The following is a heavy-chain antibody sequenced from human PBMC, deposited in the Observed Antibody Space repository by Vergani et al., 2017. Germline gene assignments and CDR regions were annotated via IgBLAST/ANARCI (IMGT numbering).Heavy chain of an antibody. CDR3: AGXERSGYCSGGSCYGRAYYYYGMDV. Sequence: EVQLVESGGGLVQPGGSLRLSCAASGFTFSSYSMNWVRQAPGKGLEWVSYISSSSSTIYYADSVKGRFTISRDNAKNSLYLQMNSLRAEDTAVYYCAGXERSGYCSGGSCYGRAYYYYGMDVWGQGTTVTVSS. J-gene: IGHJ6*02. V-gene: IGHV3-48*04. D-gene: IGHD2-15*01. CDR2: ISSSSSTI. CDR1: GFTFSSYS.